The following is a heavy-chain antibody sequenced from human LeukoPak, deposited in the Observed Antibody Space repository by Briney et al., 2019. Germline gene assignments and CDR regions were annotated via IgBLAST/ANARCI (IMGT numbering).Heavy chain of an antibody. CDR1: GFTFSSYA. Sequence: PGGSLRLSCAASGFTFSSYAMSWVRQAPGKGLEWVSAISGSGGSTYYADSVKGRFTISRDNSKNTLYLQMNSLRAEDTAVYYCAESLLMIVVVIAPDYWGQGTLVTVSS. CDR3: AESLLMIVVVIAPDY. V-gene: IGHV3-23*01. D-gene: IGHD3-22*01. J-gene: IGHJ4*02. CDR2: ISGSGGST.